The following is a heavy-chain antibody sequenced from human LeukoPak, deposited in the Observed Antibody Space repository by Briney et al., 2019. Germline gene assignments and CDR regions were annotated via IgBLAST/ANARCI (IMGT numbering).Heavy chain of an antibody. CDR3: ARDSDADYDFWSGYLSDYYYGMDV. CDR2: IKQDGSEK. D-gene: IGHD3-3*01. Sequence: GGSLRLSCAASGFTFSSYWMSWVRQAPGKGLEWVANIKQDGSEKYYVDSVKGRFTISRDNAKNSLYLQMNSLRAEDTAVYYCARDSDADYDFWSGYLSDYYYGMDVWGQGTTVTVSS. J-gene: IGHJ6*02. CDR1: GFTFSSYW. V-gene: IGHV3-7*01.